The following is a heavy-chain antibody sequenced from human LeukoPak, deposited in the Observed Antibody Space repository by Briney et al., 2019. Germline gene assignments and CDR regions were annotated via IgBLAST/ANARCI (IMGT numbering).Heavy chain of an antibody. Sequence: SETLSLTCTVSGGSISSYYWSWIRQPPGKGLEWIGHIFYSGSTNYNPSLKSRVTISVDTSKNQFSLKLSSVTAADTAVYYCARGVEMATILVGFWGQGTLVSVSS. J-gene: IGHJ4*02. CDR2: IFYSGST. CDR1: GGSISSYY. D-gene: IGHD5-24*01. V-gene: IGHV4-59*01. CDR3: ARGVEMATILVGF.